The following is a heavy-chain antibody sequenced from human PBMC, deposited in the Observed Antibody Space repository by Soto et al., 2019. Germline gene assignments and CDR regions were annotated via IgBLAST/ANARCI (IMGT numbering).Heavy chain of an antibody. CDR3: ARLGDYGDVRFDY. V-gene: IGHV4-39*01. CDR1: GGSISSGGYY. J-gene: IGHJ4*02. D-gene: IGHD4-17*01. Sequence: SETLSLTCTVSGGSISSGGYYWSWIRQHPGKGLEWIGCIYYSGSTYYNPSLKSRVTISVDTSKNQFSLKLSSVTAADTAVYYCARLGDYGDVRFDYWGQGTLVTVSS. CDR2: IYYSGST.